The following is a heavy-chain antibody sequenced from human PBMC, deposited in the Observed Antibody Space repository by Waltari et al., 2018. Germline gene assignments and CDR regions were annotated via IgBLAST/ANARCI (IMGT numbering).Heavy chain of an antibody. D-gene: IGHD2-2*01. V-gene: IGHV3-23*01. CDR2: ISDGSGGRT. CDR1: GFTFSSYA. Sequence: EVQLLESGGGLVQPGGSLRLSCAASGFTFSSYAMSWVRQAPGKGREWGSIISDGSGGRTYYTDSVKGRFTISRDNSKNTVYLQRNSLRADDTAIYYCAKARGVEVPAGSRVFGCWGQGTLVTVSS. J-gene: IGHJ4*02. CDR3: AKARGVEVPAGSRVFGC.